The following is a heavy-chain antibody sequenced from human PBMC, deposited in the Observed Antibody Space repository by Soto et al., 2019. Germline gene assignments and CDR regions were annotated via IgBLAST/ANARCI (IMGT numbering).Heavy chain of an antibody. CDR3: ARSTYSSSLYYFDY. CDR2: IKQDGSEK. J-gene: IGHJ4*02. Sequence: GGSQRLSCAASGFTFSSYWMSWVRQAPGKGLEWVANIKQDGSEKYYVDSVKGRFTISRDNAKNSLYLQMNSLRAEDTAVYYCARSTYSSSLYYFDYWGQGTLVTVSS. V-gene: IGHV3-7*01. CDR1: GFTFSSYW. D-gene: IGHD6-13*01.